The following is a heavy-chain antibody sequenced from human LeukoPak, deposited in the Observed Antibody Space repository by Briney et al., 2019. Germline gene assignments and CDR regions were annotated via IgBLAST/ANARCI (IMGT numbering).Heavy chain of an antibody. Sequence: PGGSLRLSCAASGFTVSSSYMSWVRQAPGKGLVWVSRINSDGSSTTYADSVKGRFTISRDNAKNTLYLQMNSLRAEDTVVYYCARDLYLGYYDSSGYRHYWGQGTLVTVSS. CDR2: INSDGSST. CDR3: ARDLYLGYYDSSGYRHY. D-gene: IGHD3-22*01. V-gene: IGHV3-74*01. J-gene: IGHJ4*02. CDR1: GFTVSSSY.